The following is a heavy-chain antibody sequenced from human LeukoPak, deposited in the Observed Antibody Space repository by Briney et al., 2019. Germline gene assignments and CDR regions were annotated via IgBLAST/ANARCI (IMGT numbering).Heavy chain of an antibody. CDR3: AKDSASITIFGVVIGGYYYYYMDV. D-gene: IGHD3-3*01. Sequence: GGSLRLSCEASGFMFRTFGMSWVRQAPGRGLEWVSAISGRGGSTYYADSVKGRFTISRDNTENTLYLQMNSLRAEDTAVYYCAKDSASITIFGVVIGGYYYYYMDVWGKGTTVTVSS. V-gene: IGHV3-23*01. CDR2: ISGRGGST. CDR1: GFMFRTFG. J-gene: IGHJ6*03.